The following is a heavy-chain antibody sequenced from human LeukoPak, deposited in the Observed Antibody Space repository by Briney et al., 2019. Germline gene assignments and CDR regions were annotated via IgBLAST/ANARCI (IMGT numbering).Heavy chain of an antibody. V-gene: IGHV1-8*01. D-gene: IGHD2-15*01. Sequence: ASVKVSCKASGYAFTSYDINWVRQATGQGLEWMGWMNPNSGNTGYAQKFQGRVTMTRDTSTSTVYMELSSLRSEDTAVYYCASSPPYGGNALPDYWGQGTLVTVSS. J-gene: IGHJ4*02. CDR2: MNPNSGNT. CDR3: ASSPPYGGNALPDY. CDR1: GYAFTSYD.